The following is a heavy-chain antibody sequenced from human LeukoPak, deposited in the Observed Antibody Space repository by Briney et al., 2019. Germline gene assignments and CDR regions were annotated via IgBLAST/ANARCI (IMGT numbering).Heavy chain of an antibody. CDR3: AKDLYYDSSGPFDY. CDR1: GFTFSSYG. Sequence: GRSLRLSCAASGFTFSSYGMHWVRQAPGKGLEWVAVIWYDGSNEYYADSVKGRFTISRDNSKNTLYLQMNSLRAEDTAVYYCAKDLYYDSSGPFDYWGQGTLVTVSS. CDR2: IWYDGSNE. J-gene: IGHJ4*02. V-gene: IGHV3-33*06. D-gene: IGHD3-22*01.